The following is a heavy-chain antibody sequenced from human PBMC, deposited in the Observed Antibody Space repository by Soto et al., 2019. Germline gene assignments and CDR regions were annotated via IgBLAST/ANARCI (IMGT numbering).Heavy chain of an antibody. V-gene: IGHV4-59*01. D-gene: IGHD6-13*01. CDR3: ARESGIAARSKYYYYYMDV. Sequence: PSETLSLTCTVSGGSISSYYWSWIRQPPGKGLEWIGYIYYSGSTNYNPSLKSRVTISVDTSKNQFSLKLSSVTAADTAVYYCARESGIAARSKYYYYYMDVWGKGTTVTVSS. J-gene: IGHJ6*03. CDR1: GGSISSYY. CDR2: IYYSGST.